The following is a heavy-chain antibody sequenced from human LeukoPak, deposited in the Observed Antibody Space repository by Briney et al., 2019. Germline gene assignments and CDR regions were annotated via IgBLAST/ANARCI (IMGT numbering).Heavy chain of an antibody. CDR1: GFSVSSNY. CDR2: IYSGGST. V-gene: IGHV3-66*01. Sequence: GGSLRLSCAASGFSVSSNYMSWVRQAPGKGLEWVSVIYSGGSTYYADSVKGRFTISRDNSKNTLYLQMNSLEPEDTAVYYCTTDQGYIYYFDHWGQGTLVTVSS. J-gene: IGHJ4*02. CDR3: TTDQGYIYYFDH. D-gene: IGHD6-13*01.